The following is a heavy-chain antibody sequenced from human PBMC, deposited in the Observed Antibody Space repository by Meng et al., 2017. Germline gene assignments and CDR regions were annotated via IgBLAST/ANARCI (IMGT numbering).Heavy chain of an antibody. CDR2: INSNSDGGTT. Sequence: EVRPVGCGGGGGRRGGSLRLSCVASGLRFTDAWMSWVRQAPGTGLEWVGRINSNSDGGTTDYAAPVKGRFTISRDDSKNTLYLQMNSLITEDTAVYFCATGAAAADHWGQGTLVTVSS. V-gene: IGHV3-15*01. J-gene: IGHJ4*02. CDR1: GLRFTDAW. CDR3: ATGAAAADH. D-gene: IGHD6-13*01.